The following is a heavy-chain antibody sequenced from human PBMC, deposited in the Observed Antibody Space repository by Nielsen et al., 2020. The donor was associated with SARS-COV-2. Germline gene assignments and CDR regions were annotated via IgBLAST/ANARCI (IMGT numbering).Heavy chain of an antibody. Sequence: GGSLRLSCAASGFTFSSYSMNWVRQAPGKGLEWVSSISSSSSYIYYADSVKGRFTISRDNAKNSLYLQMNSLRAEDTAVYYCARGYNWNYVSYDYMDVWGKGTTVTVSS. CDR2: ISSSSSYI. D-gene: IGHD1-7*01. J-gene: IGHJ6*03. CDR1: GFTFSSYS. V-gene: IGHV3-21*01. CDR3: ARGYNWNYVSYDYMDV.